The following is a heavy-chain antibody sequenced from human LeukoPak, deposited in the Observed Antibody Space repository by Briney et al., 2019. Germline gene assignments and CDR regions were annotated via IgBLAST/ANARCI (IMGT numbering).Heavy chain of an antibody. V-gene: IGHV1-69*13. CDR2: IIPIFGTA. D-gene: IGHD5-24*01. CDR3: ARDYGYAFDI. J-gene: IGHJ3*02. CDR1: GGTFSSYA. Sequence: SVKVSCKASGGTFSSYAISWVRQAPGQGLEWMGGIIPIFGTANYAQKFQGRVTITADESTSTAYMELNSLSDEDTATYYCARDYGYAFDIWGQGTMVTVSS.